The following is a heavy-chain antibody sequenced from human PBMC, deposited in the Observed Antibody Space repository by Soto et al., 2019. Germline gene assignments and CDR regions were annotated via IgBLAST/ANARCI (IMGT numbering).Heavy chain of an antibody. CDR1: GFTFSQYA. D-gene: IGHD6-6*01. J-gene: IGHJ5*02. V-gene: IGHV3-30-3*01. Sequence: VVSLRLSCAASGFTFSQYALNWVRQAPCKGLEWVAVILYDGTIEHYADSVKGRFTVSRDNSKNTVYLQMDSLTPEDTGVYYCAREASVAALNWFDHWGQGALVTVSS. CDR2: ILYDGTIE. CDR3: AREASVAALNWFDH.